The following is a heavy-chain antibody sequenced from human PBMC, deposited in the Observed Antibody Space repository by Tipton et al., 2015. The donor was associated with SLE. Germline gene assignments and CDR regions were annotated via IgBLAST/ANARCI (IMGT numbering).Heavy chain of an antibody. V-gene: IGHV3-23*01. CDR2: ISGSGGST. D-gene: IGHD3-22*01. CDR1: GFTFSSYA. Sequence: SLRLSCAASGFTFSSYAMSWVRQAPGKGLEWVSAISGSGGSTYYADSVKGRFTISRDNSKNTLYLQMNSLRAEDTAVYYCAKISQYYDSSGYYPFDYWGQGTLVTVSS. CDR3: AKISQYYDSSGYYPFDY. J-gene: IGHJ4*02.